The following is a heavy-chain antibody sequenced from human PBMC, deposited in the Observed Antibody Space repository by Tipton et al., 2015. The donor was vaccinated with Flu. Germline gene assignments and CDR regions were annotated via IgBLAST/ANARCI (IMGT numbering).Heavy chain of an antibody. D-gene: IGHD1-7*01. J-gene: IGHJ4*02. Sequence: SLRLSCAASGFTFNDYDMSWVRQAPGKGQEWVSGINWKGGSTGYADSVKGRFTISRDNAKNSLYLQMNSLRAEDTALYHCARVRITGTTRSLDYWGQGTLVTVSS. CDR2: INWKGGST. CDR3: ARVRITGTTRSLDY. V-gene: IGHV3-20*01. CDR1: GFTFNDYD.